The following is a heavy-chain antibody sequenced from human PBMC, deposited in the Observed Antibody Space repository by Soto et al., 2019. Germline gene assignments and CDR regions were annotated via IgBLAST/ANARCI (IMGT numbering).Heavy chain of an antibody. CDR3: AKGYEVSPPVASAWYSNYFYGVDV. J-gene: IGHJ6*02. CDR2: ISYDGSEK. Sequence: QVALVESGGGVVRPGRSLRLSCGASGFSFSKYGMHWVRQAPGEGLEWLSLISYDGSEKWYAESVKGRFTISRDNYKKTLYLQMNSLRGDDTAVYFCAKGYEVSPPVASAWYSNYFYGVDVWGRGTTVTVSS. CDR1: GFSFSKYG. D-gene: IGHD6-19*01. V-gene: IGHV3-30*18.